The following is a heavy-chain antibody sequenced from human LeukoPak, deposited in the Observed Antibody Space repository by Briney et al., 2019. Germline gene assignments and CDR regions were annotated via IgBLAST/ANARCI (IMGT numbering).Heavy chain of an antibody. CDR1: GGSISSYY. CDR2: IYYSGST. J-gene: IGHJ4*02. Sequence: ETSETLSLTCTVSGGSISSYYWSWIRQPPGKGLEWIGYIYYSGSTNYNPSLKSRVTISVDTSKNQFSLKLSSVTAADTAVYYCARAGYGSGSYLLDYWGQGTLVTVSS. CDR3: ARAGYGSGSYLLDY. V-gene: IGHV4-59*01. D-gene: IGHD3-10*01.